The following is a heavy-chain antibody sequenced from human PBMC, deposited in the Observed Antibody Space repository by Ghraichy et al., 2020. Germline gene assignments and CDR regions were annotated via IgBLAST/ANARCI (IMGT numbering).Heavy chain of an antibody. J-gene: IGHJ4*02. V-gene: IGHV3-48*01. CDR2: ISSSSSTI. Sequence: GESLNISCAASGFTFSSYSMNWVRQAPGKGLEWVSYISSSSSTIYYADSVKGRFTISRDNAKNSLYLQMNSLRAEDTAVYYCARGLTTLDYWGQGTLVTVSS. CDR1: GFTFSSYS. CDR3: ARGLTTLDY. D-gene: IGHD4-11*01.